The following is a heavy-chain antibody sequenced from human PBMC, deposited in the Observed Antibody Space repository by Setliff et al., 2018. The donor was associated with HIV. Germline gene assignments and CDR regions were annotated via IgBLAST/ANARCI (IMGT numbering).Heavy chain of an antibody. Sequence: LSLTCTVSGDSIKDYYWSWIRQPPGKGLEWLGYMSFSANSNYNPSLKNRITISIDTSKNQFSLRLKSVTAADAAIYYCARGAGAFGAKLDSWGQGSLVTVSS. V-gene: IGHV4-59*01. CDR2: MSFSANS. CDR1: GDSIKDYY. J-gene: IGHJ4*02. D-gene: IGHD3-10*01. CDR3: ARGAGAFGAKLDS.